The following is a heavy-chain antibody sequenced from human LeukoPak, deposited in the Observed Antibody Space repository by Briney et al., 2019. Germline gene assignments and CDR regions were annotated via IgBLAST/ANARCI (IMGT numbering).Heavy chain of an antibody. CDR2: ISYDGSNK. Sequence: GGSLRLSCAASGFTFSSYAMSWVGQAPGKGLEWVAVISYDGSNKYYADSVKGRFTISRDNSKNSLYLQMNSLRAEDTAVYYCARDQDYDILTGLAGVDYWGQGTLVTVSS. CDR1: GFTFSSYA. CDR3: ARDQDYDILTGLAGVDY. V-gene: IGHV3-30-3*01. J-gene: IGHJ4*02. D-gene: IGHD3-9*01.